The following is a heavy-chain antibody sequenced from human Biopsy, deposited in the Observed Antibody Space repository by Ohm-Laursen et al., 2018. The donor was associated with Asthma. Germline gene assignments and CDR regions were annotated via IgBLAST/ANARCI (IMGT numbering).Heavy chain of an antibody. CDR2: ISYDGSSI. CDR1: RFTYE. CDR3: ARGDSSNWSHYYFDY. V-gene: IGHV3-30*14. J-gene: IGHJ4*02. Sequence: RSLRLSCAASRFTYEMHWVRQAPGKGLEWVAVISYDGSSIYYADSVKGRFTISRDNSKNTLSLQMNSLRAEDTAVYYCARGDSSNWSHYYFDYWGQGTLVTVSS. D-gene: IGHD3-22*01.